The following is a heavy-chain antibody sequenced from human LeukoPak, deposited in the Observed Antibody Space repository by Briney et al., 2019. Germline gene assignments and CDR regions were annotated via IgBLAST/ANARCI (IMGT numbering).Heavy chain of an antibody. CDR2: IFYSGSP. Sequence: SETLSLTCTISGGSIISSNYYWGWIRQPPGKGLEWIGNIFYSGSPNYNPSLKSRVTISFDTSKNQFSLKLSSVTAADTAVYYCARVGHLAAAGTYDYWGQGTLVTVSS. D-gene: IGHD6-13*01. CDR1: GGSIISSNYY. CDR3: ARVGHLAAAGTYDY. J-gene: IGHJ4*02. V-gene: IGHV4-61*05.